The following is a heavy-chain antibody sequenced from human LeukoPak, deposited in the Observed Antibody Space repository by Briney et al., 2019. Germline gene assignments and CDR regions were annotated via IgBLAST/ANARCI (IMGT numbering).Heavy chain of an antibody. J-gene: IGHJ3*01. D-gene: IGHD6-19*01. CDR2: VKQDGSDK. CDR1: GFTISNYY. V-gene: IGHV3-7*01. Sequence: PGGSLRLSCAASGFTISNYYMTWVRRPPGKGLVWVANVKQDGSDKFYVASVRGRFTISRDNAKNSLYLQMNSLRDDDTAMYYCAREGREYGSVRLYDAFDVWGRGIMVTVSS. CDR3: AREGREYGSVRLYDAFDV.